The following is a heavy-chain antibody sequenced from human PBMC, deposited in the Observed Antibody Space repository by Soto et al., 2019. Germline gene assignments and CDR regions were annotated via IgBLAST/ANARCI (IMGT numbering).Heavy chain of an antibody. V-gene: IGHV1-69*01. CDR1: GGTFRSNA. Sequence: QVQLVQSGTEVKKPGSSVKVSCKASGGTFRSNAISWVRQAPGQGLEWMGGLIPIFGTTNYAQKFQGRVTITADESASAAYMELSSLRSDDTAVYYWASLPSFYYGSGYGMDVWGQGTTVTVSS. J-gene: IGHJ6*02. CDR3: ASLPSFYYGSGYGMDV. CDR2: LIPIFGTT. D-gene: IGHD3-10*01.